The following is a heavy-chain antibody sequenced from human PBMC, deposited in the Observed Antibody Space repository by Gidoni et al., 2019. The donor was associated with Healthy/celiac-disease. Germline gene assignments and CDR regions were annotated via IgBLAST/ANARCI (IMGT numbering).Heavy chain of an antibody. CDR1: GVPFDAYT. CDR2: ISWDGTST. J-gene: IGHJ4*02. CDR3: AKGRLGATAYFDY. V-gene: IGHV3-43*01. Sequence: EEQLVESGGAVVQPGGSLRLSCAAYGVPFDAYTMHWVRQAARKGLEWISLISWDGTSTDSADSVNSRFTITRDNSKNALYLQINSLRTEDTALYYCAKGRLGATAYFDYWGQGTLVTVSS. D-gene: IGHD1-26*01.